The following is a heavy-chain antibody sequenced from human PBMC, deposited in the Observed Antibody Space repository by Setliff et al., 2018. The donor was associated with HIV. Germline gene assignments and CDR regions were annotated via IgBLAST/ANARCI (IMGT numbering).Heavy chain of an antibody. V-gene: IGHV4-39*02. CDR2: IYYSGST. CDR1: GGSISSSSYY. CDR3: ARDDRCSGGCCYSY. D-gene: IGHD2-15*01. J-gene: IGHJ4*02. Sequence: SETLSLTCTVSGGSISSSSYYWGWIRQPPGKGLEWIGSIYYSGSTYSNPSLKSRVTISADTSKNQISLKLSSVTAADTAVYYCARDDRCSGGCCYSYWGQGALVTVSS.